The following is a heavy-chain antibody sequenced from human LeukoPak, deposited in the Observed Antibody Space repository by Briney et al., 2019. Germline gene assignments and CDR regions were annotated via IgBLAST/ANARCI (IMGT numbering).Heavy chain of an antibody. Sequence: GRSLRLSCAASGFTFSSYAMHWVRQAPGKGLEWVAVISYDGSNKYYADSVKGRFTISRDNSKNTLYLQMNSLRAEDTAVYYCAGDRHSSSWYHFDYWGQGTLVTVSS. D-gene: IGHD6-13*01. CDR2: ISYDGSNK. CDR1: GFTFSSYA. V-gene: IGHV3-30*04. CDR3: AGDRHSSSWYHFDY. J-gene: IGHJ4*02.